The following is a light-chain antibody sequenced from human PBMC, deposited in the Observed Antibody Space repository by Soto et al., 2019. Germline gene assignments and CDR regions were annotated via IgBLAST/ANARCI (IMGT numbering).Light chain of an antibody. CDR2: KAS. CDR1: QSISSW. CDR3: QQYNSSPLT. J-gene: IGKJ1*01. V-gene: IGKV1-5*03. Sequence: DIQMTQSPSTLSASVGDRVTITCRASQSISSWLAWYQQKPGKAPKLLIYKASSLESGVPSRFGGSGSGTEFTLSISSLQPDDFATSYCQQYNSSPLTFGQGNKVEIK.